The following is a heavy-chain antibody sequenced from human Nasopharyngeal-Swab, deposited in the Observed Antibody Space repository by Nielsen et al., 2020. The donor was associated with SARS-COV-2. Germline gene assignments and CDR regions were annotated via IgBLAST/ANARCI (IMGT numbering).Heavy chain of an antibody. V-gene: IGHV4-59*01. J-gene: IGHJ6*03. CDR3: ARTRVGANYYYDYYMDV. CDR1: GGSICSYY. D-gene: IGHD1-26*01. Sequence: SGTLSLTCSVSGGSICSYYWSWIRQPPGKGLEWIGYIYHSGSTNYNPSHNSRVTISVDTSMNQFSLKLSSVTAADTAVYYCARTRVGANYYYDYYMDVWGKGTTVTVSS. CDR2: IYHSGST.